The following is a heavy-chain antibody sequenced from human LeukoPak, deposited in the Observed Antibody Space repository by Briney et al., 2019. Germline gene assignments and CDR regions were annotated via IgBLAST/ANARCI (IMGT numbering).Heavy chain of an antibody. CDR2: IYYSGST. D-gene: IGHD3-22*01. CDR1: GGSISSSSYY. CDR3: ARGKDSSGYYYIDY. J-gene: IGHJ4*02. Sequence: SETLSLTCTVSGGSISSSSYYWGWIRQPPGKGPEWIGSIYYSGSTYYNPSLKSRVTISVDTSKNQFSLKLSSVTAADTAVYYCARGKDSSGYYYIDYWGQGTLVTVSS. V-gene: IGHV4-39*07.